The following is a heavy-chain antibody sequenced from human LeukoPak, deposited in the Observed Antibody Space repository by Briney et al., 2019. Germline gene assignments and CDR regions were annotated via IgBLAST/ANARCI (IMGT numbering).Heavy chain of an antibody. CDR1: GGSVSSTTYF. D-gene: IGHD3-10*01. J-gene: IGHJ4*02. V-gene: IGHV4-39*01. Sequence: PSETLSLTCTVSGGSVSSTTYFWSWIRQPPGKGLEWIASINYRGSTYYNPSLKSRVTISVDTSENQFSLKLSSVTAADTAVYYCARYVVYGSGKYYFDYWGQGTLVTVSS. CDR3: ARYVVYGSGKYYFDY. CDR2: INYRGST.